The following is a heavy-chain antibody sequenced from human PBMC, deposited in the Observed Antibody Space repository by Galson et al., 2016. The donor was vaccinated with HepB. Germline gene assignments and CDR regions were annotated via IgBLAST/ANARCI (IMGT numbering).Heavy chain of an antibody. CDR1: GYTSSNYG. D-gene: IGHD3-3*01. CDR2: ISAYNGNT. J-gene: IGHJ5*02. CDR3: ARDLYDVWSGYRRYNWFDP. V-gene: IGHV1-18*01. Sequence: SVKVSCKASGYTSSNYGIGWVRQAPGQGLEWMGWISAYNGNTNYAEKVQDRVTMTTDTSTNTAYLELRSLRSDDTAVYYCARDLYDVWSGYRRYNWFDPWGQGTLVTVSS.